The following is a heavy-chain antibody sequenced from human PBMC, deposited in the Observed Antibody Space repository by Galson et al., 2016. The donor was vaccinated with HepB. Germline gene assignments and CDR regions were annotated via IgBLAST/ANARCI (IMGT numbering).Heavy chain of an antibody. CDR3: TKDFYGSGPEYFHH. V-gene: IGHV3-9*01. J-gene: IGHJ1*01. CDR2: INWNSGVT. D-gene: IGHD2-15*01. CDR1: GFTFEDYA. Sequence: SLRLSCAASGFTFEDYAMHWVRQFPGKGLEWVSGINWNSGVTDYADSVKGRFTISRDNAKNSLYLQMNSLRPEDTAFYYCTKDFYGSGPEYFHHWGRGTLVTVSS.